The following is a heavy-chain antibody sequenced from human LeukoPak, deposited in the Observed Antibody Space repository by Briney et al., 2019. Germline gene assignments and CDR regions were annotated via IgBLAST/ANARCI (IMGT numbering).Heavy chain of an antibody. CDR2: ISAYNSNT. Sequence: ASVKVSCKASGYTFTSYGISWVRQAPGQGLEWMGWISAYNSNTNYAQKLQGRVTMTTDTSTSTAYMELRSLRSDDTAVYYCARLRQSGIFGVVIQTPYMDVWGKGTTVTVSS. V-gene: IGHV1-18*01. CDR1: GYTFTSYG. D-gene: IGHD3-3*01. CDR3: ARLRQSGIFGVVIQTPYMDV. J-gene: IGHJ6*03.